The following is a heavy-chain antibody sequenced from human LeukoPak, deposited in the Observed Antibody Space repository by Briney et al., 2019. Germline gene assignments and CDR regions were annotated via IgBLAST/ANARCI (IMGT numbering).Heavy chain of an antibody. J-gene: IGHJ4*02. D-gene: IGHD1-26*01. V-gene: IGHV1-69*06. CDR1: GATFSSYA. CDR3: ATGGSYRSAFDY. CDR2: IIPIFGTA. Sequence: SVKVSCKPSGATFSSYAISWVRQAPGQGLEWMGGIIPIFGTANYAQKFQGRVTMTEDTSTDTAYMELSSLRSEDTAVYYCATGGSYRSAFDYWGQGTLVTVSS.